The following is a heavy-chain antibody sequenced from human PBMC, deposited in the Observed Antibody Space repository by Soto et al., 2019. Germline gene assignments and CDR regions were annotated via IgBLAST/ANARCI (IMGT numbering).Heavy chain of an antibody. D-gene: IGHD1-26*01. CDR1: GFTFSHYG. J-gene: IGHJ4*02. CDR3: ARYSGKYQGPIYY. Sequence: QVQLVESGGGVVQPGRSLRLSCAASGFTFSHYGIHWVRQAPGKGLEWLAVISYDGSNKHYADSVKGRFTVSRDNSKNTLYLQMTSLRAEDTAVYFCARYSGKYQGPIYYWGQGTLVTVSS. V-gene: IGHV3-30*03. CDR2: ISYDGSNK.